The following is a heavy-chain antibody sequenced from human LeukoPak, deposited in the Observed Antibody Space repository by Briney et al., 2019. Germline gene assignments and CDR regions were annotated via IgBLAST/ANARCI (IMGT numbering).Heavy chain of an antibody. D-gene: IGHD3-16*01. J-gene: IGHJ4*02. V-gene: IGHV4-34*01. CDR1: VGPSVVTT. CDR3: ARRGGLGGGRIPTKSKYYFDY. Sequence: SETLSSPALSMVGPSVVTTGAGSASPQGRGWSGLGEINHSGSTNYNPSLKSRVTISVDTSKNQFSLKLSSVTAADTAVYYCARRGGLGGGRIPTKSKYYFDYWGQGTLVTVSS. CDR2: INHSGST.